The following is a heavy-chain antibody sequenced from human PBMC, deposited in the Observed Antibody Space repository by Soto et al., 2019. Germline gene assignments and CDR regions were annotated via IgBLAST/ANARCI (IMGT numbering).Heavy chain of an antibody. CDR1: GGTFSSYA. CDR3: AHIGAYYDSSGPHAN. Sequence: ASVKVSCKASGGTFSSYAISWVRQAPGQGLEWMGGIIPIFGTANYAQKFQGRVTITADESTSTAYMELSSLRSEDTAVYYCAHIGAYYDSSGPHANWGQGTLVTVSS. J-gene: IGHJ4*02. V-gene: IGHV1-69*13. D-gene: IGHD3-22*01. CDR2: IIPIFGTA.